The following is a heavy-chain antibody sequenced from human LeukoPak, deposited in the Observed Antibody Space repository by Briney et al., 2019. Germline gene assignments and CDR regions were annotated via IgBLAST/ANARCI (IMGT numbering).Heavy chain of an antibody. CDR3: ARRVGGTPDY. Sequence: PGGSLRLSCAAAGLLIVNEVMTWVRQAPGKGLEWVSAIGADGRSTDYADSGKGRFTISRDNSKNTLYLQMSGLRAEDTALYYCARRVGGTPDYWGRGTLVTVSS. D-gene: IGHD1-26*01. CDR2: IGADGRST. V-gene: IGHV3-23*01. CDR1: GLLIVNEV. J-gene: IGHJ4*02.